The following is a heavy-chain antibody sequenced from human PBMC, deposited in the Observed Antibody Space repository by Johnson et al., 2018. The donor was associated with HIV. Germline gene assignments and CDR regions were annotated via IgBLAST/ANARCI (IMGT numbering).Heavy chain of an antibody. CDR2: ISYDGSNN. Sequence: QVQLVESGGGVVQPGRSLRLSCAASGFTFSSYAMHWVRQAPGKGLEWVAVISYDGSNNYYADSVKGRFTISRDNSKNTLYLQMNSLRAEDTAVYYCARVVLGYCSSTSCYILDPTTRDAFDIWGQGTMVTVSS. V-gene: IGHV3-30*14. CDR1: GFTFSSYA. D-gene: IGHD2-2*02. CDR3: ARVVLGYCSSTSCYILDPTTRDAFDI. J-gene: IGHJ3*02.